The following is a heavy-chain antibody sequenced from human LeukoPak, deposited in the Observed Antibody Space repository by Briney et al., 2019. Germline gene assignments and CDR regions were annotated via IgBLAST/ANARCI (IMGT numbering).Heavy chain of an antibody. CDR1: GFTFDDYA. D-gene: IGHD1-26*01. V-gene: IGHV3-9*01. CDR3: AKAVGATNRFTFDY. J-gene: IGHJ4*02. Sequence: GGSLRLSCAASGFTFDDYAMHWVRQAPGKGLEWVSGISWNSGSIGYADSVKGRFTISRDNAKNSLYLQMNSLRAEDTALYYCAKAVGATNRFTFDYWGQGTLVTVSS. CDR2: ISWNSGSI.